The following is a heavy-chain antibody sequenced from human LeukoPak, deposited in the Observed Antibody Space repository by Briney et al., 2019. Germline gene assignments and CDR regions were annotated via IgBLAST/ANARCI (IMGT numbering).Heavy chain of an antibody. CDR3: ARRPSSSSWPG. D-gene: IGHD6-13*01. CDR2: ISSSGSII. V-gene: IGHV3-48*03. CDR1: GFTFSSYE. Sequence: GGSLRLSCAASGFTFSSYEMNWVRQAPGRGLEWVSYISSSGSIIYYADSVKGRFTISRDNAKNSLYLQMNSLRGEDTAVYYCARRPSSSSWPGWGQGTLVIVSS. J-gene: IGHJ4*02.